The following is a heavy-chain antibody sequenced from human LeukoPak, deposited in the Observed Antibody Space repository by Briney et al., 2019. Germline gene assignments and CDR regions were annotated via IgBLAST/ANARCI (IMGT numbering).Heavy chain of an antibody. CDR2: IIPIFGTA. CDR1: GGTFSSYA. Sequence: SVKVSCKASGGTFSSYAISWVRQAPGQGLEWMGGIIPIFGTANYAQKFQGRVAITADESTSTAYMELSSLRSEDTAVYYCARDRNVTMIVVVIPGSGWFDPWGQGTLVTVSS. V-gene: IGHV1-69*01. J-gene: IGHJ5*02. CDR3: ARDRNVTMIVVVIPGSGWFDP. D-gene: IGHD3-22*01.